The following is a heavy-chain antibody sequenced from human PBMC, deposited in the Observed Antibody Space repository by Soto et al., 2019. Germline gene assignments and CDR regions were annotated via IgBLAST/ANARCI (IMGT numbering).Heavy chain of an antibody. Sequence: RRLSCAASRFTFRNYGMSWVRQGPGKGLEWVSGISPTGEQRFYVDSVKGRFFISRDNSQNTLSLEVSNLRADDTAVYYCAKRYGSGSYRDFNSYYGMDIWGQGTSVTVSS. CDR3: AKRYGSGSYRDFNSYYGMDI. V-gene: IGHV3-23*01. CDR2: ISPTGEQR. J-gene: IGHJ6*02. CDR1: RFTFRNYG. D-gene: IGHD3-10*01.